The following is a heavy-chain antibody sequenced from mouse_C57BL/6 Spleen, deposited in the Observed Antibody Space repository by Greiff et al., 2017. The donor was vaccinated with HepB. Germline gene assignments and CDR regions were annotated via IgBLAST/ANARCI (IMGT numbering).Heavy chain of an antibody. CDR1: GYAFSSYW. D-gene: IGHD1-1*01. V-gene: IGHV1-80*01. Sequence: QVQLQQSGAELVKPGASVKISCKASGYAFSSYWMNWVKQRPGKGLEWIGQIYPGDGDTNYNGKFKGKATLTADKSSRTAYMQLSSLTSEDSAVYFCARRNYGSPYYAMDYWGQGTSVTVSS. CDR2: IYPGDGDT. CDR3: ARRNYGSPYYAMDY. J-gene: IGHJ4*01.